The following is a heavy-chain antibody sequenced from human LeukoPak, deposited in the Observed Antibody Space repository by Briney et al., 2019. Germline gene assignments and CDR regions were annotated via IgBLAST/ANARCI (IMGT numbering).Heavy chain of an antibody. Sequence: ASVKVSYKASGYTFTSYYMHWVRQAPGQGLEWMGIINPSGGSTSYAQKFQGRVTMTRDMSTSTVYMELSSLRSEDTAVYYCARENRTTVATDYWGQGTLVTVSS. D-gene: IGHD1-1*01. CDR1: GYTFTSYY. CDR2: INPSGGST. J-gene: IGHJ4*02. V-gene: IGHV1-46*01. CDR3: ARENRTTVATDY.